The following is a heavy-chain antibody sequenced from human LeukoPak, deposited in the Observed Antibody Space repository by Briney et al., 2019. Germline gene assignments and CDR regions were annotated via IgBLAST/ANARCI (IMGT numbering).Heavy chain of an antibody. D-gene: IGHD2-15*01. CDR3: ARGGGRQPASSHSYFDY. J-gene: IGHJ4*02. V-gene: IGHV4-4*07. Sequence: PSETLSLTCTVSGGSISGYYWSWVRQSAGKGLEWIGRIYTSGSTNYNPSLKSRVTMSVDTSKNQFTLELSSVTAADTAVYYCARGGGRQPASSHSYFDYWGQGTLVTVSS. CDR1: GGSISGYY. CDR2: IYTSGST.